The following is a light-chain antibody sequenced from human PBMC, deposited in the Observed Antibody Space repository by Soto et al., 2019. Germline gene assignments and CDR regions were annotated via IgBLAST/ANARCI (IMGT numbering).Light chain of an antibody. CDR1: STDIGADKY. CDR3: SSYTTRRTLV. CDR2: AVN. Sequence: QSALTQPASVSGSPGQSITISCTGSSTDIGADKYVSWYQQNPGKAPKLMFYAVNSRPSGVSNRFSGSKSGNTSSLTISGLQAEDEADYYCSSYTTRRTLVFGGGTKLTVL. V-gene: IGLV2-14*01. J-gene: IGLJ3*02.